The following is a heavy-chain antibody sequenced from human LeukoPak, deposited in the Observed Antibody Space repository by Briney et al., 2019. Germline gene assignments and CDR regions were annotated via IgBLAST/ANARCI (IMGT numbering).Heavy chain of an antibody. CDR3: ARDTARRELFPDY. Sequence: GGSLSLSCAASGFTFSNYGMTWVRQAPGKGLEWVSLISGSGGTTYYADSVKGRFTISRDNAKNSLYLQMNSLRAEDTAVYYCARDTARRELFPDYWGQGTLVTVSS. CDR1: GFTFSNYG. D-gene: IGHD1-26*01. CDR2: ISGSGGTT. V-gene: IGHV3-21*01. J-gene: IGHJ4*02.